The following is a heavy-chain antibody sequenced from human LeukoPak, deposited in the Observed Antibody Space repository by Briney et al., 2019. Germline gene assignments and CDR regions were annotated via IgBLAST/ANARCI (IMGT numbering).Heavy chain of an antibody. J-gene: IGHJ4*02. Sequence: PGGSLRLSCAASGYSFSTYAMSWVRQAPGKGLEGVSAISGSGGSTFYAESVKGRFTTSRDNSKNTLYLQVNSLRVEDTAIYYCATTSRTIDYWGQGTLVTVSS. CDR2: ISGSGGST. CDR3: ATTSRTIDY. D-gene: IGHD1-14*01. V-gene: IGHV3-23*01. CDR1: GYSFSTYA.